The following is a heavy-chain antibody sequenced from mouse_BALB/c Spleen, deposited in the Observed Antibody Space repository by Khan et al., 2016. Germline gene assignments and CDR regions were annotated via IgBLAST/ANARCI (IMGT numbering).Heavy chain of an antibody. CDR3: VRSAGYEYAWCAY. J-gene: IGHJ3*01. Sequence: VQLQQSGAELVKPGASVKLSCTTSGFNIKDTYMHWVKQRPEQGLEWIGRIDPANGNTKYDPKFQGKAIITADTSSSTAYLQLISLTSEDTAVDYCVRSAGYEYAWCAYWGRGTLVTVSA. V-gene: IGHV14-3*02. D-gene: IGHD2-2*01. CDR2: IDPANGNT. CDR1: GFNIKDTY.